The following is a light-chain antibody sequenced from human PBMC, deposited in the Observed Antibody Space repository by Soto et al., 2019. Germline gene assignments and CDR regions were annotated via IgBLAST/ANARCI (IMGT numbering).Light chain of an antibody. CDR1: QSVSSN. Sequence: EVVLTQSPATLSVSLGERATLWIWASQSVSSNLAWYQQKPGQAPRLLIYGASTRATGIPARFSGSGSGTEFTLTISSLQPEDFATYYCQQLNSYPRTFGQGTKVDIK. V-gene: IGKV3-15*01. CDR3: QQLNSYPRT. J-gene: IGKJ1*01. CDR2: GAS.